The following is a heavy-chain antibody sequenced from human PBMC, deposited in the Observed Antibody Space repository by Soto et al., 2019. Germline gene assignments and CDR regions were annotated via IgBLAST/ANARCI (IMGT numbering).Heavy chain of an antibody. Sequence: QMQLVESGGGVVQPGGSLRLSCAASGFTFNYYPMHWVRQAPGKGLEWVAVVSFDGSNKYYADSVKGRFTISKDNSKNQLYLQMNSLRREDTAVYYCARLPGPLVAVLYIYPLDGREAMSDVDVWGQGTTVTVSS. V-gene: IGHV3-30-3*01. D-gene: IGHD6-19*01. CDR3: ARLPGPLVAVLYIYPLDGREAMSDVDV. CDR1: GFTFNYYP. CDR2: VSFDGSNK. J-gene: IGHJ6*02.